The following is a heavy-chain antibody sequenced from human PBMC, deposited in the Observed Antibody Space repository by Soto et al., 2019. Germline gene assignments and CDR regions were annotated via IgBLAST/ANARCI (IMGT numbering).Heavy chain of an antibody. Sequence: GGSLRLSCAASGFTFSIYGMHWVRQAPGKGLEWVAVIWYDGSNKYYADSVKGRFTISRDNSKNTLYLQMNSLRAEDTAVYYCATSNTLYYFDYWGQGTLVTVSS. J-gene: IGHJ4*02. CDR3: ATSNTLYYFDY. CDR2: IWYDGSNK. CDR1: GFTFSIYG. V-gene: IGHV3-33*01.